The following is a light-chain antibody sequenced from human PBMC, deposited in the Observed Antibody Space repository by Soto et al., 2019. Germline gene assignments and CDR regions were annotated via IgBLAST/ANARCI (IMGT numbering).Light chain of an antibody. CDR3: QQYNNWPRT. J-gene: IGKJ1*01. CDR2: GAS. Sequence: EIVLTQSPGTLSLSPVDRATLSFMASQSISSSYLGWYQQKPGQAPRLLIYGASTRATGIPARFSGSGSGTEFTLTISSLQSEDFAVYYCQQYNNWPRTFGQGTKVDIK. CDR1: QSISSSY. V-gene: IGKV3-15*01.